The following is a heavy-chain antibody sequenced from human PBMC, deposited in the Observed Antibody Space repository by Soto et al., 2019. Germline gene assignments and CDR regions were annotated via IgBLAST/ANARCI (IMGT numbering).Heavy chain of an antibody. Sequence: SETLSLTWTVSGGSISSSSYCWGWIRQPPGKGLEWIGSIYYSGSTYYNPSLKSRVTISVDTSKNQFSLKLSSVTAADTAVYYCARHVYGSGSFADYYYYGMDVWGQGTTVTVSS. CDR1: GGSISSSSYC. J-gene: IGHJ6*02. CDR3: ARHVYGSGSFADYYYYGMDV. CDR2: IYYSGST. V-gene: IGHV4-39*01. D-gene: IGHD3-10*01.